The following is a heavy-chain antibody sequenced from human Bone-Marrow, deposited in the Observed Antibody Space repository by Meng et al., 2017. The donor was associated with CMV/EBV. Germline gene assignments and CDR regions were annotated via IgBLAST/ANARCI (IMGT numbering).Heavy chain of an antibody. CDR2: ISSSGSTI. CDR3: ARSWHADWYFDL. CDR1: GFTFSDYY. Sequence: GESLKISCAASGFTFSDYYMSWIRQAPGKGLEWVSYISSSGSTIYYADSVKGRFTISRDNAKNSLYLQMNSLRAEDTAVYYCARSWHADWYFDLWGSGTLVTVSS. D-gene: IGHD5-12*01. V-gene: IGHV3-11*04. J-gene: IGHJ2*01.